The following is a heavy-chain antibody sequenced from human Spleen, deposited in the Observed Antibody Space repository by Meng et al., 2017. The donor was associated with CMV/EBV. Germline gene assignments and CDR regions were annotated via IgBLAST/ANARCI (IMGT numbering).Heavy chain of an antibody. CDR1: GGSFSGYY. V-gene: IGHV4-34*01. D-gene: IGHD6-19*01. Sequence: SETLSLTCAVSGGSFSGYYLSWIRQYPGKGREWIGEISHTGGTNRNPSLKSRVTLSVDTSKNQFSLRLYAVTATDTAIYYCARYAMAVAGRTHIDLWGQGRLVTVSS. CDR3: ARYAMAVAGRTHIDL. CDR2: ISHTGGT. J-gene: IGHJ5*02.